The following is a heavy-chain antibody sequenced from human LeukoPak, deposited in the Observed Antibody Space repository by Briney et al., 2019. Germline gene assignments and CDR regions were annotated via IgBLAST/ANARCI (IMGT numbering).Heavy chain of an antibody. D-gene: IGHD2-21*02. J-gene: IGHJ3*02. Sequence: GESLKISCKGSGYSFISYWIGWVRQMPGKGLEWMGIIYPGDSDTTYSPSFQGQVTISADNSISTAYLQWSSLKASDTAIYYCARQVVTSIQADAFDIWGQGTMVTVSS. CDR2: IYPGDSDT. CDR1: GYSFISYW. V-gene: IGHV5-51*01. CDR3: ARQVVTSIQADAFDI.